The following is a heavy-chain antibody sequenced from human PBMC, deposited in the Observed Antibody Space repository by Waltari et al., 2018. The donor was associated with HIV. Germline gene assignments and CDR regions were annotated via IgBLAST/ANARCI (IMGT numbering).Heavy chain of an antibody. CDR1: GGSISSGYYY. CDR2: VYTSGST. J-gene: IGHJ2*01. D-gene: IGHD3-10*01. Sequence: QVQLRESGPGLVKPSQTLSLTCTVPGGSISSGYYYWSWIRQPAGKGLEWIGRVYTSGSTNYNPSLKSRVTISVDTSNNQFSLKLSSVTAADTAVYYCARALDYYESGSFPWWFFDLWGRGTLVTVTS. V-gene: IGHV4-61*02. CDR3: ARALDYYESGSFPWWFFDL.